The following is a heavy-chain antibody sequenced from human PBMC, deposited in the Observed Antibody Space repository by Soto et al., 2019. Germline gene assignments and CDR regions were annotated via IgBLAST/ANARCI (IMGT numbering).Heavy chain of an antibody. D-gene: IGHD3-10*01. CDR3: ARLAFFHYGSGRGPAPFDY. J-gene: IGHJ4*02. CDR2: IYYSGST. Sequence: SETLSLACTVSGGSISSYYWSWIRQPPGKGLEWIGYIYYSGSTNYNPSLKSRVTISVDTSKNQFSLKLSSVTAADTAVYYCARLAFFHYGSGRGPAPFDYWGQGTLVTVSS. CDR1: GGSISSYY. V-gene: IGHV4-59*08.